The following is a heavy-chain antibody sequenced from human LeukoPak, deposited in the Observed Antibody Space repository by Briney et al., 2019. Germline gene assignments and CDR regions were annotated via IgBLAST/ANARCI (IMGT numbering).Heavy chain of an antibody. V-gene: IGHV3-49*04. CDR1: GFTSGDYA. CDR2: IRSKAYGGTT. J-gene: IGHJ4*02. Sequence: GRSLRLSCTASGFTSGDYAMTWVRQAPGKGLEWVGFIRSKAYGGTTEYAASVKGRFTISRDDSKSIAYLQMNSLKTEDTAVYYCTRGGSGGDWGQGTLVTVSS. D-gene: IGHD3-10*01. CDR3: TRGGSGGD.